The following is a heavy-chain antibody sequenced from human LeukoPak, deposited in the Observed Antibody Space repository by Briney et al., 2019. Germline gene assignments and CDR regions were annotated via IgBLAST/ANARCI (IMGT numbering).Heavy chain of an antibody. J-gene: IGHJ4*02. CDR3: ASGFNSGPIADY. CDR1: GFTFSDYY. V-gene: IGHV3-11*04. CDR2: ISSSGSTI. D-gene: IGHD1-26*01. Sequence: GGSLRLSCAASGFTFSDYYMSWIRQAPGKGLEWVSYISSSGSTIYYADSVKGRFTISRDNAKNSLYLQMNSLRAEGTAVYYCASGFNSGPIADYWGQGTLVTVSS.